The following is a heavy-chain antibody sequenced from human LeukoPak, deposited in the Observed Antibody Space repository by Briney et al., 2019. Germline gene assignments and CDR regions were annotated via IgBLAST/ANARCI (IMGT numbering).Heavy chain of an antibody. Sequence: GGSLRLSCAASGFTVISNYMSWVRPAPGKGLEWVSVIYSGGSTYYAESVKGRFTISRDTSKNTLFLHMNLLTAEDTAVYYCARGYYDSSDYYAYYFDYWGQGTLVTVSS. V-gene: IGHV3-53*01. J-gene: IGHJ4*02. CDR1: GFTVISNY. CDR3: ARGYYDSSDYYAYYFDY. D-gene: IGHD3-22*01. CDR2: IYSGGST.